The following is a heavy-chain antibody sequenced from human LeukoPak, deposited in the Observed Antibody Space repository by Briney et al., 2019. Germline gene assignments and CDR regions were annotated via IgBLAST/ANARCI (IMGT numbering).Heavy chain of an antibody. CDR3: ARQQQGAFDI. V-gene: IGHV4-39*01. J-gene: IGHJ3*02. CDR2: IYYSGST. CDR1: GGSISSSSYY. Sequence: SETLSLTCTVSGGSISSSSYYWGWIRQPPGKGLEWIGSIYYSGSTYYNPSLKSRVTISVDTSKNQFSLKLSSVTAADTAVYYCARQQQGAFDIWGQGTMVTVSS. D-gene: IGHD6-13*01.